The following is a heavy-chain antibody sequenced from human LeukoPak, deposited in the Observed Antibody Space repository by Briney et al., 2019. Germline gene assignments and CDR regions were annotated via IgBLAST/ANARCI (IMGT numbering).Heavy chain of an antibody. D-gene: IGHD3-3*01. CDR2: IYTSGST. Sequence: SQTLSLTCTVSGGSISSGSYYWSWIRQPAGKGLEWIGRIYTSGSTYYNPSLKSRVTISVDTSKNQFSLKLSSVTAADTAVYYCARDRGYDFWSGLFDYWGQGTLVTVSS. CDR1: GGSISSGSYY. CDR3: ARDRGYDFWSGLFDY. V-gene: IGHV4-61*02. J-gene: IGHJ4*02.